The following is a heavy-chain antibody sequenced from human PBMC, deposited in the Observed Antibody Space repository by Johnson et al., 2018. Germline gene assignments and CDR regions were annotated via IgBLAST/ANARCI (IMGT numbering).Heavy chain of an antibody. CDR2: ISSSGTTT. CDR1: GFTFDGFS. D-gene: IGHD2-2*02. J-gene: IGHJ1*01. V-gene: IGHV3-48*02. Sequence: VQLVQSGGGLVQPGGSLRLSCAASGFTFDGFSMNWVRQAPGKGLEWVTHISSSGTTTYYADSVRGRFTISRDNAKSSLYLQVNSLRDEDTAVYYCARGCSYTSGYRTEYFQPWGQGTLVT. CDR3: ARGCSYTSGYRTEYFQP.